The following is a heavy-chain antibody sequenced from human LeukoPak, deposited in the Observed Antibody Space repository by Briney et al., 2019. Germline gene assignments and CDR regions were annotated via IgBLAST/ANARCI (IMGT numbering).Heavy chain of an antibody. CDR1: GFTFSSYA. CDR2: ISGSGGST. CDR3: AKDPLNYYDSSGYYPGEAFDI. Sequence: GGSLRLSCAASGFTFSSYAMSWVRQAPGKGLEWVSAISGSGGSTYYADSVKGRFTISRDNSKNTLYLQMNSLRAEDTAVYYCAKDPLNYYDSSGYYPGEAFDIWGQGTMVTASS. V-gene: IGHV3-23*01. D-gene: IGHD3-22*01. J-gene: IGHJ3*02.